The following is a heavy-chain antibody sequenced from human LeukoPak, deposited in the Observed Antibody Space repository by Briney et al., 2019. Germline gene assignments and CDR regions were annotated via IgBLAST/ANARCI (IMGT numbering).Heavy chain of an antibody. D-gene: IGHD3-10*01. CDR1: GFTFSSFW. Sequence: GGSLRLSCAASGFTFSSFWMSWVRQAPGKGLEWVANIKQDGSEKYYVDSVKGRFTISRDNSKNTLYLQMNSLRAEDTAVYYCARDYYGSGSYPTLDWGQGTLVTVSS. CDR3: ARDYYGSGSYPTLD. J-gene: IGHJ4*02. CDR2: IKQDGSEK. V-gene: IGHV3-7*03.